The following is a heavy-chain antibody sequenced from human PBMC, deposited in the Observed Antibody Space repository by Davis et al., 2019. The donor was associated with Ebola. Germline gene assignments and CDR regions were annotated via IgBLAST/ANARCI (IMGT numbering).Heavy chain of an antibody. J-gene: IGHJ6*01. CDR2: IWNDGSNK. V-gene: IGHV3-33*01. CDR3: ARDLVVVIAKGFYYYYGMDV. CDR1: GFTFNTYG. D-gene: IGHD2-21*01. Sequence: GESLKISCAASGFTFNTYGMHWVRQAPGKGLEWVAFIWNDGSNKYYADSVKGRFTISRDNAKNSLYLQMNSLRAEDTAVYYCARDLVVVIAKGFYYYYGMDVWGQGTTVTVSS.